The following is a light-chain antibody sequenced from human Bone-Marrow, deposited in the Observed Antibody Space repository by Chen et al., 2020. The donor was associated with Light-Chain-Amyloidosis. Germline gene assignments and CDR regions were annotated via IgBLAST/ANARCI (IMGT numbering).Light chain of an antibody. J-gene: IGLJ2*01. CDR2: RDT. CDR3: QSADSSGTYEVI. CDR1: DLPTKY. V-gene: IGLV3-25*03. Sequence: SSELTQPPSVSVSPGQTARITCSGDDLPTKYAYWYQQKTGQAPALVIHRDTERPSGISERFSGSSSGTTATLTISGVQAEDEADYHCQSADSSGTYEVIFGGGTKLTVL.